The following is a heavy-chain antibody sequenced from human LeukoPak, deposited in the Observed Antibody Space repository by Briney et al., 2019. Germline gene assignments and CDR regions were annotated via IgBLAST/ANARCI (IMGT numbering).Heavy chain of an antibody. V-gene: IGHV3-11*06. CDR2: ISSSSSYT. Sequence: GGSLRLSCAGSGFTFSEYHMTWVRQAPGKGLEWISHISSSSSYTHSADSVKGRFTISRDNAKKSLSLQMKSLRVEDTAVYYCARSPIEVPGSPLDYWGQGTLVTVSS. CDR1: GFTFSEYH. CDR3: ARSPIEVPGSPLDY. D-gene: IGHD6-19*01. J-gene: IGHJ4*02.